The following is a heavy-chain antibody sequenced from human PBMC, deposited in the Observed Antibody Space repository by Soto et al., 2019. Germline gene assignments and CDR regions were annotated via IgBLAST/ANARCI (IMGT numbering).Heavy chain of an antibody. D-gene: IGHD6-19*01. CDR2: ISGRGGSA. CDR1: GFTFSSYA. J-gene: IGHJ6*02. V-gene: IGHV3-23*01. CDR3: AKDADSSGWSASFGKYYYYGMDV. Sequence: EVQLLESGGGLVQPGGSLRLSCAASGFTFSSYAMSWVRQAPGEGLEWVSAISGRGGSAYYADSVKGRFTISSDNSKNTLYLQMNSLRAEDTAVYYCAKDADSSGWSASFGKYYYYGMDVWGQGTTVTVSS.